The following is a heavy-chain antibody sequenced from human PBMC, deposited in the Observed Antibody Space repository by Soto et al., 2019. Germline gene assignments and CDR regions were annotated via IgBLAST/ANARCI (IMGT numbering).Heavy chain of an antibody. V-gene: IGHV1-69*02. CDR1: AGTFSSYT. D-gene: IGHD1-26*01. J-gene: IGHJ6*02. Sequence: QVQLVQSGAEVKKPGSSVKVSCKASAGTFSSYTISWVRQAPGHGLEWMGRIIPILGIANYAQKFQGRVTIPADKSTSTAYMELSSLRSEDTAVYYCARGTASGSDYGYYGMDVWGQGTTVTVSS. CDR2: IIPILGIA. CDR3: ARGTASGSDYGYYGMDV.